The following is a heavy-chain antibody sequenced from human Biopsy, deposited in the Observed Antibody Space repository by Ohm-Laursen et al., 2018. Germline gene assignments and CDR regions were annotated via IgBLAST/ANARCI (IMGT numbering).Heavy chain of an antibody. J-gene: IGHJ2*01. CDR1: GGSISSYY. V-gene: IGHV4-59*08. CDR2: IYYTGST. CDR3: ARHAPSYSGSYWRYFDL. D-gene: IGHD1-26*01. Sequence: GTLSLTCTVSGGSISSYYWSWIRQPPEKGLEWIGYIYYTGSTKYNASLKSRVTISVDTSVNHLSLRLTSVTAADTAVYYCARHAPSYSGSYWRYFDLWGRGTLVTVSS.